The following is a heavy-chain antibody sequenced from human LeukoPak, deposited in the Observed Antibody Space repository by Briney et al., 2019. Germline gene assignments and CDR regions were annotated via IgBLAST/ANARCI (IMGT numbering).Heavy chain of an antibody. Sequence: SETLSLTCSVSGVSTSAYYWTWIRQPPGRGLEWIGYVYYSGDTKYNPSLESRVTISIDTSKNQFSLKLSSVTAADTAVYYCARQFNSFDYWGQGALVTVSP. D-gene: IGHD5-24*01. CDR2: VYYSGDT. CDR3: ARQFNSFDY. J-gene: IGHJ4*02. CDR1: GVSTSAYY. V-gene: IGHV4-59*08.